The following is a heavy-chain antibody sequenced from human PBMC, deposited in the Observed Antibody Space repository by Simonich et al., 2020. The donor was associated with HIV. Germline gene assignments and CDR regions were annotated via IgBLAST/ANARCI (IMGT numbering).Heavy chain of an antibody. CDR1: GFTFSSYA. V-gene: IGHV3-30*07. D-gene: IGHD6-19*01. CDR2: ISYDGSNK. CDR3: AREPRGGWSRYSYYYYMDV. J-gene: IGHJ6*03. Sequence: GGGVVQPGRSLRLSCAASGFTFSSYAMHWVRQGPGKGLEWVAVISYDGSNKYYADSVKGRFTISRDNSKKTLDLQMNSLRGEDTAVYFCAREPRGGWSRYSYYYYMDVWGKGTTVTVSS.